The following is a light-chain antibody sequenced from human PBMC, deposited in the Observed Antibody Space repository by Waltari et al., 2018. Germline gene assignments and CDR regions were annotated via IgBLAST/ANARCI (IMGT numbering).Light chain of an antibody. CDR3: QQSYSSPWT. CDR2: TAS. J-gene: IGKJ1*01. V-gene: IGKV1-39*01. CDR1: QSISDY. Sequence: IQMTQSPPALSASVGDRVAITCRASQSISDYLHWYQQKPGKAPRVLIYTASSLQRGVPTRFSGSGSGTEFTLTISTLQPEDAATYYCQQSYSSPWTFGQGTKLEI.